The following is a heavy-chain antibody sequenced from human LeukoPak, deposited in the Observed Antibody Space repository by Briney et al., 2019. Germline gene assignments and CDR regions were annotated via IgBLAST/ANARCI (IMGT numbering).Heavy chain of an antibody. Sequence: PGGSLRLSCAASGFTFSDYYMSWIRQAPGKGLEWVSYISSRSSNTNYADSVKGRFTISRDNAKNSLYLQMNSLRADDTAVYYCARNFDGSGYPFDYWGQGTLVTVSS. D-gene: IGHD3-22*01. V-gene: IGHV3-11*03. J-gene: IGHJ4*02. CDR3: ARNFDGSGYPFDY. CDR1: GFTFSDYY. CDR2: ISSRSSNT.